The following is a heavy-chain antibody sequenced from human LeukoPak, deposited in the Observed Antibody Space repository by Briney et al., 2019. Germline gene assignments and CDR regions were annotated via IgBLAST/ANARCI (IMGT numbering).Heavy chain of an antibody. Sequence: PGGSLRLSCVASGFTFSSYAMHWVRQAPGKGLEWVAVISYDGSNKYYAVSVKGRFTISRDNSKNTLYLQMNSLRAEDTAVYYCARDPDDSSGYYFDYWGQGTLVTVSS. CDR2: ISYDGSNK. J-gene: IGHJ4*02. CDR1: GFTFSSYA. D-gene: IGHD3-22*01. V-gene: IGHV3-30-3*01. CDR3: ARDPDDSSGYYFDY.